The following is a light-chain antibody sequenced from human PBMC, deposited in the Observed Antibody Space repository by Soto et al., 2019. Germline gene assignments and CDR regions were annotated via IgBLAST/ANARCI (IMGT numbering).Light chain of an antibody. V-gene: IGLV2-8*01. CDR2: EVS. Sequence: QSALTQPPSASGSPGQSVPISCTGTSSDVGGYNYVSWYQQHPGKAPKLMIYEVSKRPSGVPDRFSGSKSGNTASLTVSGLQAEYEADYYCSSYAGSNNYVFVTGTKVTVL. CDR1: SSDVGGYNY. J-gene: IGLJ1*01. CDR3: SSYAGSNNYV.